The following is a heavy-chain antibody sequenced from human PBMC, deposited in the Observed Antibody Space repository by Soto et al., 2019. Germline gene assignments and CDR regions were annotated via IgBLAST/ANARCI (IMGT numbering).Heavy chain of an antibody. CDR2: IIPLFDTV. CDR3: ARDPPYISGLFDP. V-gene: IGHV1-69*06. CDR1: GGSFSSYG. Sequence: VHLVQSGAEVKKPGSSVKVSCKASGGSFSSYGINWVRQAPGQGLEWMGGIIPLFDTVNYAQKFQGRLTISADKSTSTAYMELSSLRSEDTAVYYCARDPPYISGLFDPWGQGTLVTVSS. D-gene: IGHD3-10*01. J-gene: IGHJ5*02.